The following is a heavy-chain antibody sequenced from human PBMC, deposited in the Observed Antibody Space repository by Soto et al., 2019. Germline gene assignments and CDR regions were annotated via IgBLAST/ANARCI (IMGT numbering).Heavy chain of an antibody. CDR1: GYTFSTYG. CDR2: TSTSNGDT. Sequence: QVQLVQSGAEVKKPGASVKVSCKASGYTFSTYGITWVRQAPGQGLEWMAWTSTSNGDTHYAQKVQERVSMTTGSFTSSACMERRSLGSDDTATYYWAKDSAEHGYVFGYWGQGTLVAVSS. D-gene: IGHD3-22*01. CDR3: AKDSAEHGYVFGY. V-gene: IGHV1-18*04. J-gene: IGHJ4*02.